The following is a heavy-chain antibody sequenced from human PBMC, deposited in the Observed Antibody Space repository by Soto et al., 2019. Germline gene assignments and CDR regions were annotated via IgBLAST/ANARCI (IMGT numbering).Heavy chain of an antibody. J-gene: IGHJ2*01. D-gene: IGHD2-2*01. Sequence: QVQPQQWGAGLLKPSETLSLTCAVYGGSFSGYYWSWIRQPPGKGLEWIGEINHSGSTNYNPSLKSRVTISVDTSKNQFSLKLSSVTAADTAVYYCARAGYCSSTSCQNQGPRPRYFDLWGRGTLVTVSS. V-gene: IGHV4-34*01. CDR1: GGSFSGYY. CDR2: INHSGST. CDR3: ARAGYCSSTSCQNQGPRPRYFDL.